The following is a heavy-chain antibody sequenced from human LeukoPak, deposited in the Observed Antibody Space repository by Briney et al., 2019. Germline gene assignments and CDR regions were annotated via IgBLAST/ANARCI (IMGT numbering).Heavy chain of an antibody. D-gene: IGHD3-22*01. V-gene: IGHV1-18*01. CDR1: GDTFTSYG. J-gene: IGHJ4*02. CDR2: ISAYNGNT. Sequence: ASVKVSCKASGDTFTSYGISWVRQAPGKGLEWMGWISAYNGNTNYAQKLQGRVTMTTDTSTSTAYMELRSLRSDDTAVYYCARDALYYDSSGSPGYWGQGTLVTVSS. CDR3: ARDALYYDSSGSPGY.